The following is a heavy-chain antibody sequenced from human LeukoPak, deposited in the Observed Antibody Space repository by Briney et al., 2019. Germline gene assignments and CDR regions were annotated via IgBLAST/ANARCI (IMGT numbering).Heavy chain of an antibody. CDR1: GYSFTNYW. CDR3: ARRPPYSSSLYYFDY. CDR2: IYPDDSET. D-gene: IGHD6-6*01. V-gene: IGHV5-51*01. Sequence: GESLKISCKGSGYSFTNYWIAWVRQMPGKGLEWMGIIYPDDSETRYNPSFQGQVTISADWSISTAYLQWSSLKASDTAMYHCARRPPYSSSLYYFDYWGQGALVTVSS. J-gene: IGHJ4*02.